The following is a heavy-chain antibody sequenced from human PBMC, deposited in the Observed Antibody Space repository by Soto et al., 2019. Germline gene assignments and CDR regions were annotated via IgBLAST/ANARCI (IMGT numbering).Heavy chain of an antibody. CDR2: IYHSGST. Sequence: LSLTCAVSGYSISSGYYWGWIRQPPGKGLEWIGSIYHSGSTYHNPSLKSRVTISVDTSKNQFSLKLSSVTAADTAVYYCARIIYCSYAVCSPPYGMDVWGPGTTVTVSS. V-gene: IGHV4-38-2*01. CDR3: ARIIYCSYAVCSPPYGMDV. CDR1: GYSISSGYY. D-gene: IGHD2-8*01. J-gene: IGHJ6*02.